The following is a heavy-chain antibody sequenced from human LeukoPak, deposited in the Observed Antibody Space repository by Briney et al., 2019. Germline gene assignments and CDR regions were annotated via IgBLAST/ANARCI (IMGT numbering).Heavy chain of an antibody. D-gene: IGHD4-17*01. CDR1: GSTFSSYG. Sequence: GGSLRLSCAASGSTFSSYGMHWVRQAPGKGLEWVAVISYDGRDQYYTDSVRGRFTISRDNSKNTLYLQLNSLRVEDTAVYYCAKNVVPTTVTPDNWGQGTLVTVSS. V-gene: IGHV3-30*18. CDR3: AKNVVPTTVTPDN. J-gene: IGHJ4*02. CDR2: ISYDGRDQ.